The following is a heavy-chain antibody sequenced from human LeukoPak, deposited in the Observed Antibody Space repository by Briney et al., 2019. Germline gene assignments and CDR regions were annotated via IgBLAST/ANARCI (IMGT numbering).Heavy chain of an antibody. CDR3: ARGRELRYFDWFQGPDAFDI. CDR1: GYTFTSYD. CDR2: MNPNSGNT. V-gene: IGHV1-8*03. J-gene: IGHJ3*02. D-gene: IGHD3-9*01. Sequence: ASVKVSCKASGYTFTSYDINWVRQATGQGLEWMGWMNPNSGNTGYAQKFQGRVTITRNTSVSTAYMELSSLRSEDTAVYYCARGRELRYFDWFQGPDAFDIWGQGTMVTVSS.